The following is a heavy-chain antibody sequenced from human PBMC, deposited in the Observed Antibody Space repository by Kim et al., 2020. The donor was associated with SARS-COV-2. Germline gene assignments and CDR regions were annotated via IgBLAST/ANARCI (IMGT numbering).Heavy chain of an antibody. CDR3: ARQGPYYDSSGYLY. J-gene: IGHJ4*02. V-gene: IGHV4-59*08. CDR1: GGSISSYY. Sequence: SETLSLTCTVSGGSISSYYWSWIRQPPGKGLEWIGYIYYSGSTNYNPSLKSRVTISVDTSKNQFSLKLSSVTAADTAVYYCARQGPYYDSSGYLYWGQGTLVTVSS. D-gene: IGHD3-22*01. CDR2: IYYSGST.